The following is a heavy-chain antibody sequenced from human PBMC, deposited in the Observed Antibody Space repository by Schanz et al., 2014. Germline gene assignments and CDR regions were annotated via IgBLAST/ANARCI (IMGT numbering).Heavy chain of an antibody. Sequence: QGQLMQSGSEVRKPGASVKVSCKASGYIFGSHGMTWVRQAPGQGLEWMGWISVYHGHTNYAEKVHGRVTMTTDTSTSTAYMELRSLISDDTAVYYCVRDAGWAFGDYHGMDVWGQGTMVTVSS. CDR3: VRDAGWAFGDYHGMDV. J-gene: IGHJ6*02. CDR1: GYIFGSHG. V-gene: IGHV1-18*01. CDR2: ISVYHGHT. D-gene: IGHD3-10*01.